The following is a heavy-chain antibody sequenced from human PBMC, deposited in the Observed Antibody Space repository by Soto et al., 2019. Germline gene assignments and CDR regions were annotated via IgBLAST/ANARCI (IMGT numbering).Heavy chain of an antibody. Sequence: QVHLVESGGGVVQPGRSLRLSCGASGFTFSTYVIHWVRQAPDKGLEWVAVISYDSSNEFYADSVKGRFTISSDNSKNTLYLQMNNLRPDDTAVYYCASPYCSGGSCYHTEDFQHWGQGTLVTVSS. CDR2: ISYDSSNE. J-gene: IGHJ1*01. CDR3: ASPYCSGGSCYHTEDFQH. V-gene: IGHV3-30-3*01. D-gene: IGHD2-15*01. CDR1: GFTFSTYV.